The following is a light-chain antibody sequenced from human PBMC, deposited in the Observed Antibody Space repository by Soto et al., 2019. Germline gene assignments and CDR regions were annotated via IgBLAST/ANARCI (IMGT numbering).Light chain of an antibody. CDR3: QQYNNWPPYT. Sequence: EIVMTQSPATLSVSPGERATLSCRASQSVSSNLAWYQQKPGQAPRLLIDGASTRATGIPARFSGSGSETEFTLTISSLQSEDFAVYYCQQYNNWPPYTFGQGTKLEIK. V-gene: IGKV3-15*01. CDR1: QSVSSN. CDR2: GAS. J-gene: IGKJ2*01.